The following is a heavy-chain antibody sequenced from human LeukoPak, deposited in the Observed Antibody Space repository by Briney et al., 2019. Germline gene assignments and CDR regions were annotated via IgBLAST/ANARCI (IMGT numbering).Heavy chain of an antibody. CDR3: AKACGGDCLVPTSAFDI. Sequence: GGSLRLSCAASGFTFDDYAMHWVRQAPGKGLEWVSGISWNSGSIGYADSVKGRFTISRDNAKNSLYLQMNSLRAEDTALYYCAKACGGDCLVPTSAFDIWGQGTMVTVSS. CDR2: ISWNSGSI. CDR1: GFTFDDYA. V-gene: IGHV3-9*01. D-gene: IGHD2-21*02. J-gene: IGHJ3*02.